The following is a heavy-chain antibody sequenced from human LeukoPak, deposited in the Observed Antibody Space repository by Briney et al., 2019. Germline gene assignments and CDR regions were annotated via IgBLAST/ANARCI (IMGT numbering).Heavy chain of an antibody. CDR2: IYYSGST. CDR1: GGSISSGGYY. V-gene: IGHV4-31*03. CDR3: ARAPRETTTNFDY. D-gene: IGHD1-1*01. Sequence: SQTLSLTCTVSGGSISSGGYYWSWIRQHPGKGLEWIGYIYYSGSTYYNPSLKSRVTISVDTSKSQFSLKLSSVTAADTAVYYCARAPRETTTNFDYWGQGTLVTVSS. J-gene: IGHJ4*02.